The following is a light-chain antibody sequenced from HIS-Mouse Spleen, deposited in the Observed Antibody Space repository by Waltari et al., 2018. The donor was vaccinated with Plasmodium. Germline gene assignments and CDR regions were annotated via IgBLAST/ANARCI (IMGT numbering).Light chain of an antibody. V-gene: IGKV1-8*01. J-gene: IGKJ4*01. CDR1: QGISSY. Sequence: AIRMTQSPSSFSASTGARVHITCRASQGISSYLAWYQQKPGKAPKLLIYAASTLQSGVPSRFSGSGSGTDFTLTISCLQSEDFATYYCQQYYSYPLTFGGGTKVEIK. CDR3: QQYYSYPLT. CDR2: AAS.